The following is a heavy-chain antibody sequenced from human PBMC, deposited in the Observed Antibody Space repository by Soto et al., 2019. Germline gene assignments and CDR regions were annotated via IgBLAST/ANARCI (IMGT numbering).Heavy chain of an antibody. CDR1: GFSLSTSGVG. Sequence: QITLKESGPPLVKPTQTLTLTCTFSGFSLSTSGVGVGWIRQPPGKALEWLALIFWDDDKRSSPPLKSRLTITKDTSKIQVVLTMTTMDPADTATYYCAHSGPILTGDYSLYYYYGMDVWGQGTTVTVSS. CDR3: AHSGPILTGDYSLYYYYGMDV. CDR2: IFWDDDK. D-gene: IGHD3-9*01. J-gene: IGHJ6*02. V-gene: IGHV2-5*02.